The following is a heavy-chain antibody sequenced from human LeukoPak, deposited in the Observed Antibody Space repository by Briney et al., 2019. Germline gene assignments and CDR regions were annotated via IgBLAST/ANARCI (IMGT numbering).Heavy chain of an antibody. J-gene: IGHJ5*02. V-gene: IGHV1-69*06. CDR1: GGTFSSYA. CDR3: ATMVNHWFDP. D-gene: IGHD5-18*01. CDR2: IIPIFGTA. Sequence: ASVKVSCKASGGTFSSYAISWVRQAPGQGLEWMGGIIPIFGTAIYAQKFQGRVTMTEDTSTDTAYMELSSLRSEDTAVYYCATMVNHWFDPWGQGTLVTVSS.